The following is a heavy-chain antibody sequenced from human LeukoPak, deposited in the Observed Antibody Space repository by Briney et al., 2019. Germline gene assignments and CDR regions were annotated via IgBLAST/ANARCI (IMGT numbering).Heavy chain of an antibody. CDR3: ARDYYDSSGYLVGSGY. D-gene: IGHD3-22*01. Sequence: ASVKVSCKASGYTFTSYGISWLRQAPGQGLEWMGWISAYNGNTNYAQKLQGRVTMTTDTSTSTAYMELRSLRSDDTAVYYCARDYYDSSGYLVGSGYWGQGTLVTVSS. CDR2: ISAYNGNT. V-gene: IGHV1-18*01. CDR1: GYTFTSYG. J-gene: IGHJ4*02.